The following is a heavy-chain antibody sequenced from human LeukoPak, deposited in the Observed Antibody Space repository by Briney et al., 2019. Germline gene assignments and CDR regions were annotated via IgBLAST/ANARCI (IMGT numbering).Heavy chain of an antibody. CDR1: GFTFSSYA. Sequence: GGSLRLSCAASGFTFSSYAMSWVRQAPGKGLEWVSSINNSGGTTYYADSVKGRFTISRDNSKNTLYLQMNSLRAEDTAVYYCALARYPPSGWGQGTLVTVSS. V-gene: IGHV3-23*01. D-gene: IGHD1-1*01. CDR3: ALARYPPSG. CDR2: INNSGGTT. J-gene: IGHJ4*02.